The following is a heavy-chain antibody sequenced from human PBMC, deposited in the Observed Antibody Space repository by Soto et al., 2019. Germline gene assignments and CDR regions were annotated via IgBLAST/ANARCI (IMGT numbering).Heavy chain of an antibody. J-gene: IGHJ5*02. Sequence: SETLSLTCIVSGGSISGYYWSWIRQPAGKELEWIGRIYSDGTTNYNPSLKGRGTMSVDTSKKQISLKLTSVTAADTAMYYCARDRGYRSGSFGSWGQGVLVTV. CDR1: GGSISGYY. CDR2: IYSDGTT. CDR3: ARDRGYRSGSFGS. D-gene: IGHD5-18*01. V-gene: IGHV4-4*07.